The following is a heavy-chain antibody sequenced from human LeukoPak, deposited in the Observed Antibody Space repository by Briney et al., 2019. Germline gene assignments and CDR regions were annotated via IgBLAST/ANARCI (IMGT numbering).Heavy chain of an antibody. Sequence: ASVKVSCKASGYTFTSYGISWVRQAPGQGLEWMGWNSAYNGNTNYAQKLQGRVTMTTDTSTSTAYMELRSLRSDDTAVYYCARDTDILTGHDAFDIWGQGTMVTVSS. CDR2: NSAYNGNT. CDR3: ARDTDILTGHDAFDI. D-gene: IGHD3-9*01. V-gene: IGHV1-18*01. CDR1: GYTFTSYG. J-gene: IGHJ3*02.